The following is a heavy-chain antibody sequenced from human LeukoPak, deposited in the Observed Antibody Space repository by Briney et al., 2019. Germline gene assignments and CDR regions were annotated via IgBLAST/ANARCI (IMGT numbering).Heavy chain of an antibody. CDR3: ARPRGITIFGVVPSGYYGMDV. CDR2: ISAYNGNT. D-gene: IGHD3-3*01. V-gene: IGHV1-18*01. Sequence: ASMKVSCKASGYTFTSYGISWVRQAPGQGLEWMGWISAYNGNTNYAQKLQGRVTMTTDTSTSTAYMELRSLRSDDTAVYYCARPRGITIFGVVPSGYYGMDVWGQGTTVTVSS. CDR1: GYTFTSYG. J-gene: IGHJ6*02.